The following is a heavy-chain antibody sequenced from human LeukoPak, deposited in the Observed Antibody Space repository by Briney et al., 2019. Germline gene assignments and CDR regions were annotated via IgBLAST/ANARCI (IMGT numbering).Heavy chain of an antibody. V-gene: IGHV4-34*01. CDR1: GGSFSGYY. D-gene: IGHD3-3*01. CDR3: ASNEWSGYYFDY. CDR2: INHSGNT. J-gene: IGHJ4*02. Sequence: SETLSLTCAVYGGSFSGYYWSWIRQAPGKGLEWIGEINHSGNTNYNPSLKSRVTISIDTSKNQLSLKMSSVTAADTALYYCASNEWSGYYFDYWGQGTLVTVSS.